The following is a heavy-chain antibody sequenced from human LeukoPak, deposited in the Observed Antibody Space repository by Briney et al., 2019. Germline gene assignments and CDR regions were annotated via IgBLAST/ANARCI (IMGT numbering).Heavy chain of an antibody. V-gene: IGHV4-34*01. CDR2: INHSGST. CDR3: AREPAGVEMATIEMFDY. CDR1: GGSFSGYY. Sequence: SETLSLTCAVYGGSFSGYYWSWIRQPPGKGLEWVGEINHSGSTNYNPSLKSRVTISVDTSKNQFSLKLSSVTAADTAVYYCAREPAGVEMATIEMFDYWGQGTLVTVSS. J-gene: IGHJ4*02. D-gene: IGHD5-24*01.